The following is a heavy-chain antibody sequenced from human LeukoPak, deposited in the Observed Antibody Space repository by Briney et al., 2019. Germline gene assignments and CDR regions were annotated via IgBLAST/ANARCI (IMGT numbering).Heavy chain of an antibody. J-gene: IGHJ4*02. D-gene: IGHD1-26*01. CDR3: ARDRGSYLDY. CDR1: GFTVSSNY. V-gene: IGHV3-53*01. CDR2: IYSGGST. Sequence: QSGGSLRRSCAASGFTVSSNYMSWVRQAPGKGLEWVSVIYSGGSTYYADSVKGRFTISRDNSKNTLYLQMNSLRAEDTAVYYCARDRGSYLDYWGQGTLVAVSS.